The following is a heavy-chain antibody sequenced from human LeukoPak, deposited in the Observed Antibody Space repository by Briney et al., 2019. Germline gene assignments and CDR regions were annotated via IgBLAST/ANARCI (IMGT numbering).Heavy chain of an antibody. CDR3: AKDGLGRGIYGSGTPTYYGMDV. D-gene: IGHD3-10*01. CDR1: GFTFSSYE. J-gene: IGHJ6*02. Sequence: GGSLRLSCAASGFTFSSYEMNWFRKAPGKGLEWFSYISSSGSTIYYADSVKGRFTISRDNAKNSLYLQMNSLRAEDTAVYYCAKDGLGRGIYGSGTPTYYGMDVWGQGTTVTVSS. V-gene: IGHV3-48*03. CDR2: ISSSGSTI.